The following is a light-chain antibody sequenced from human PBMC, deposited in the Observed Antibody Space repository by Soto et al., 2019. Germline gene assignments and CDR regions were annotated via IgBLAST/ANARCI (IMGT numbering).Light chain of an antibody. CDR3: SSYTSSSPYV. Sequence: QSALTQPASVSGSPGQSITISCTGTSSDVGGYNYVSWYQQHPGKAPKLMMYEVSNRPSGVSNRFSGSKSGNTASRTISGLQAEDAAEYYCSSYTSSSPYVFGTGTKLIVL. V-gene: IGLV2-14*01. CDR1: SSDVGGYNY. CDR2: EVS. J-gene: IGLJ1*01.